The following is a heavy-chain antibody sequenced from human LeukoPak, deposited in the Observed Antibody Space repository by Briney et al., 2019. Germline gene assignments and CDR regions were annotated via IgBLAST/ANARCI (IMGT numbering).Heavy chain of an antibody. Sequence: SETLSLTCTVSGGSISSYYWSWIRQPAGKGLEWIGRIYTSGSTNYNPSLKSRVTMSVDTSKNQFSLKLSSVTAADTAVYYCARDPYTSGYYASFDPWGQGTLVTVSS. CDR2: IYTSGST. V-gene: IGHV4-4*07. CDR1: GGSISSYY. J-gene: IGHJ5*02. D-gene: IGHD6-19*01. CDR3: ARDPYTSGYYASFDP.